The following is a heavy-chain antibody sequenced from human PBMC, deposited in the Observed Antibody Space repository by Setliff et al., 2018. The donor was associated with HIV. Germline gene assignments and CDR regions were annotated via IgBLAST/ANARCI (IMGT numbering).Heavy chain of an antibody. CDR1: GFTFSSHW. CDR3: ARVKASWYMDV. V-gene: IGHV3-7*03. CDR2: IKQDGSEK. J-gene: IGHJ6*03. Sequence: PGGSLRLSCAASGFTFSSHWMSWVRQAPGKGLEWVANIKQDGSEKYHVDSVKGRFTISRDNAQNSLYLQMNSLRAEDTAVYYCARVKASWYMDVWGKGTTVTVSS.